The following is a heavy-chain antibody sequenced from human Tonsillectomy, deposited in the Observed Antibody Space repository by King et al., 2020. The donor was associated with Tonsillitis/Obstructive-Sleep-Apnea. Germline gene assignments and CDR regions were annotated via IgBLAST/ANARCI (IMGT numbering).Heavy chain of an antibody. J-gene: IGHJ4*02. D-gene: IGHD6-19*01. CDR3: AKDMGGQWLVKQLDY. V-gene: IGHV3-43*02. Sequence: QLVQSGGGVVQPGGSLRLSCAASGFTFDDYAMHWVRQAPGKGLEWVSLISGDGGSTYYADSVKGRFTISRDNSKNSLYLQMNSLRTEDTALYYCAKDMGGQWLVKQLDYWGQGTLVTVSS. CDR2: ISGDGGST. CDR1: GFTFDDYA.